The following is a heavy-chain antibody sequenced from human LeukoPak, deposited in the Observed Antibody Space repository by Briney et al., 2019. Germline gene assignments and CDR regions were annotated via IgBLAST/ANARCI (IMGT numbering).Heavy chain of an antibody. D-gene: IGHD5-18*01. CDR3: AKTFIHLWSAPDY. V-gene: IGHV3-30*02. CDR2: IRYDGSNK. Sequence: PGGSLRLSCAASGFTFSTCGMHWVRQAPGRGLEWVAFIRYDGSNKDYADSVQGRLTISRDNSKNTLYLQMNSLRAEDTAVYYCAKTFIHLWSAPDYWGQGTLVTVSS. CDR1: GFTFSTCG. J-gene: IGHJ4*02.